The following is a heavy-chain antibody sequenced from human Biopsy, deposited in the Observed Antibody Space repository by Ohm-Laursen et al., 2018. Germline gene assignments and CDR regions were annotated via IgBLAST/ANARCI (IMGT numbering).Heavy chain of an antibody. CDR3: ARDYGSGSLFDP. Sequence: SETLSLTCTVSGDSISGGGYYWSWIRQHPGKGLEWIGYIHYMGSTNYNLSLKSRVTISVDTSKNQFSLRLTSVTAADTAVYYCARDYGSGSLFDPWGQGTLVTVSS. D-gene: IGHD2-15*01. CDR2: IHYMGST. J-gene: IGHJ5*02. V-gene: IGHV4-31*03. CDR1: GDSISGGGYY.